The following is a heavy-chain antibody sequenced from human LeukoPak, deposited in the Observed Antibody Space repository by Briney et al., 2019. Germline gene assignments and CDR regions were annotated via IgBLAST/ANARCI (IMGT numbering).Heavy chain of an antibody. D-gene: IGHD3-22*01. J-gene: IGHJ3*02. V-gene: IGHV4-4*07. CDR3: ARVTGYYYDSSGYWSHDAFDI. CDR2: IYTSGST. Sequence: SETLSLTCTVSGGSISSYYWSWIRQPAGKGLEWVGLIYTSGSTNYNPSLKSRVTISVDTSKNQFSLKLSSVTAADTAVYYCARVTGYYYDSSGYWSHDAFDIWGQGTMVTVSS. CDR1: GGSISSYY.